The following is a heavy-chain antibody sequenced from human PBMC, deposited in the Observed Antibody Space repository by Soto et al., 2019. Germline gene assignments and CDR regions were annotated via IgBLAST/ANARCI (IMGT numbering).Heavy chain of an antibody. CDR3: TRDGRRGYSMDF. Sequence: RLSCAASGFTISTYHLNWVRQAPGKGLEWVSYISTDLRALYYADSVRGRFTISRDNAKNSLYLQMTSLRDEDTGVYYCTRDGRRGYSMDFWGQGILVTVFS. CDR2: ISTDLRAL. J-gene: IGHJ6*02. V-gene: IGHV3-48*02. CDR1: GFTISTYH. D-gene: IGHD1-26*01.